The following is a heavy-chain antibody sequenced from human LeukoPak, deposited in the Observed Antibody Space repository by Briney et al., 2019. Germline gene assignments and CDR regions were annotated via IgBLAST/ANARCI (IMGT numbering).Heavy chain of an antibody. V-gene: IGHV1-2*02. CDR2: INPNSGGT. D-gene: IGHD3-9*01. Sequence: ASVKVSCKASGYTFTGYYMHWVRQAPGQGLEWMGWINPNSGGTNYAQKFQGRVTMTRDTSISTAYMELSRLRSDDTAVYYCARVLLRYFDWLSQYYFDYCGQGTLVTVSS. CDR3: ARVLLRYFDWLSQYYFDY. J-gene: IGHJ4*02. CDR1: GYTFTGYY.